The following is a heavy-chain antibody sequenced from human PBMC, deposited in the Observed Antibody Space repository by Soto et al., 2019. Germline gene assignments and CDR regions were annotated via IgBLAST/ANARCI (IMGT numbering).Heavy chain of an antibody. Sequence: GGSLRLSCAASGFTFSSYDMHWVRQATGKGLEWVSAIGTAGDTYYPGSVKGRFTISRENAKNSLYLQMNSLRAEDTAVYYCARGASTYDILTGYPHWYFDLWGRGTLVTVS. D-gene: IGHD3-9*01. CDR2: IGTAGDT. CDR1: GFTFSSYD. CDR3: ARGASTYDILTGYPHWYFDL. J-gene: IGHJ2*01. V-gene: IGHV3-13*01.